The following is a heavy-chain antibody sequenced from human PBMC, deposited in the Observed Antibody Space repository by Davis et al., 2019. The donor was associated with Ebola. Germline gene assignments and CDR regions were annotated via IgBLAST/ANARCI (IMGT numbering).Heavy chain of an antibody. CDR1: GYTFTSYY. CDR3: ASPGPVGGSYLHY. V-gene: IGHV1-46*01. J-gene: IGHJ4*02. D-gene: IGHD1-26*01. Sequence: ASVKVSCRASGYTFTSYYMHWVRQAPGQGLEWMGIINPSGGSTSYAQKFQGRVTMTRDTSTSTVYMELSSLRSEDTAVYYCASPGPVGGSYLHYWGQGTLVTVSS. CDR2: INPSGGST.